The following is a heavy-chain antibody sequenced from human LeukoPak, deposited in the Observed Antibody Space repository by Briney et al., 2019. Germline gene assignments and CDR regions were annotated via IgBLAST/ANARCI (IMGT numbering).Heavy chain of an antibody. D-gene: IGHD2-2*01. CDR3: ARLYCSSTSCHLGVDY. J-gene: IGHJ4*02. Sequence: NTSETLSLPCSVSGGPISIYSWSWTRQPPGKGLEGIGYIYTSGSTNYNPPLKSRVTISVDTSKNQFSLKLSSVTAADTAVYYCARLYCSSTSCHLGVDYWGQGTLVTVSS. V-gene: IGHV4-4*09. CDR2: IYTSGST. CDR1: GGPISIYS.